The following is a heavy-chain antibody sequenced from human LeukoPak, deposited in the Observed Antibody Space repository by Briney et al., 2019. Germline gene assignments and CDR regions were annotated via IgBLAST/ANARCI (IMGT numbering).Heavy chain of an antibody. V-gene: IGHV3-23*01. Sequence: PGGSLRLSCAASGFIFSSYAMSWVRQGPARGLEWLSSLRGDGETFYADSVKGRFTLSRDEPRNMVYFQLNNLRVEDTAVYYCAKASWVSTADAVLRGQGVLVTVSS. D-gene: IGHD2-8*01. CDR1: GFIFSSYA. CDR2: LRGDGET. J-gene: IGHJ4*02. CDR3: AKASWVSTADAVL.